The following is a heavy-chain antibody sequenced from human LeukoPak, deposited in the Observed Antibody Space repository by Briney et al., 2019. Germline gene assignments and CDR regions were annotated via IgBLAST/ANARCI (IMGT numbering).Heavy chain of an antibody. CDR3: ARETFLLWFGAQDY. D-gene: IGHD3-10*01. Sequence: SETLSLTCTVSGGSISSYYWSWVRQPPGKGLEWIGFVYYTGSTNYSPSLKSRVTISVDTSKNQFSLKLSSVTAADTAVYYCARETFLLWFGAQDYWGQGTLVTVSS. CDR2: VYYTGST. V-gene: IGHV4-59*12. CDR1: GGSISSYY. J-gene: IGHJ4*02.